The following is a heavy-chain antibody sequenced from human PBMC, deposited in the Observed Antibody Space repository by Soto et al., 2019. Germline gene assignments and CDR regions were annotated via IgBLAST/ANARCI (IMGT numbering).Heavy chain of an antibody. CDR1: GYTFTSYG. CDR2: INPSVGST. J-gene: IGHJ4*01. V-gene: IGHV1-46*04. Sequence: ASVKVSCKASGYTFTSYGISWVRQAPGQGLEWMGIINPSVGSTNYAQKLQGRVAMTSDTSTSTVYMELSSLRSEDTAVYYCTRGGTVAARPFDYWGQGTMVTVSS. D-gene: IGHD6-6*01. CDR3: TRGGTVAARPFDY.